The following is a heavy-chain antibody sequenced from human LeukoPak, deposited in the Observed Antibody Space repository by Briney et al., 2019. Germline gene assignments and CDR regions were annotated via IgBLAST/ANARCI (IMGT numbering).Heavy chain of an antibody. D-gene: IGHD4-23*01. CDR2: ISSSSSYT. V-gene: IGHV3-11*06. J-gene: IGHJ4*02. CDR1: GFTFSDYY. Sequence: KPGGSLRLSCAASGFTFSDYYMSWVRQAPGKGLEWVSYISSSSSYTNYADSVKGRFAISRDNAKNSLYLQMISLRAEDTAVYYCARRVVGGNPDSWGQGTLVTVSS. CDR3: ARRVVGGNPDS.